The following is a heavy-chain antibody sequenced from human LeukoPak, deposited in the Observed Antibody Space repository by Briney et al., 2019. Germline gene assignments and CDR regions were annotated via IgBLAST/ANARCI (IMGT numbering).Heavy chain of an antibody. CDR2: IIANGGST. CDR1: GFTFSSHA. D-gene: IGHD3-3*01. V-gene: IGHV3-23*01. CDR3: AKDGGGSLEWLPPMDV. J-gene: IGHJ6*02. Sequence: PGGSLRLSCAASGFTFSSHAMGWVRQAPGKELEWVSSIIANGGSTYYGDSVKGRFTISRDNSKNTLYLQMNSLRAEDTAVYYCAKDGGGSLEWLPPMDVWGQGTMVTVS.